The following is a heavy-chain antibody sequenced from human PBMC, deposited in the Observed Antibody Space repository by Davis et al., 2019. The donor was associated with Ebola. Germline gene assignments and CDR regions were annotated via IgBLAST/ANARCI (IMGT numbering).Heavy chain of an antibody. CDR2: IYTGDSDT. CDR3: ASLRRTITGMDDAFDI. D-gene: IGHD2-8*02. CDR1: GNSFTSHW. Sequence: GESLKISCKDSGNSFTSHWIGWVRQMPGKGLDWMGIIYTGDSDTRYSPSFRGQVPISSDKSIKTAFLQWSSLKASDTAMYYCASLRRTITGMDDAFDIWGQGTMVTVSS. J-gene: IGHJ3*02. V-gene: IGHV5-51*01.